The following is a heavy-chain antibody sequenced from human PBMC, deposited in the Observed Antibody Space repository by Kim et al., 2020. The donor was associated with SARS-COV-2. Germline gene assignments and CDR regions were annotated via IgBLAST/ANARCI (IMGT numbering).Heavy chain of an antibody. CDR2: NT. Sequence: NTNYAQKLQGRVTMTTDTSTSTAYMGLRSLRSDDTVVYYCARLDGTAFDYWGQGTLVTVSS. CDR3: ARLDGTAFDY. J-gene: IGHJ4*02. D-gene: IGHD1-7*01. V-gene: IGHV1-18*01.